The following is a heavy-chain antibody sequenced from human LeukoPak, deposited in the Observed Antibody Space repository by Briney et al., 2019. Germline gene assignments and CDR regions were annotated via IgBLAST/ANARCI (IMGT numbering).Heavy chain of an antibody. D-gene: IGHD6-25*01. Sequence: SETLSLTCRVSVGSLNSANYYWSWIRQHPGRGLEWIGYIYSRGTTYYNPSRKSRVTFSVDTSKSQISLILSSVTAADTAVYYCASSAATYYSYFYDYMGVWGNGTTVTVSS. V-gene: IGHV4-31*03. CDR3: ASSAATYYSYFYDYMGV. CDR1: VGSLNSANYY. J-gene: IGHJ6*03. CDR2: IYSRGTT.